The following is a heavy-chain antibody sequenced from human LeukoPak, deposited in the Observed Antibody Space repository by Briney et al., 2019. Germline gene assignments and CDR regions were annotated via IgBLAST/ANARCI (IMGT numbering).Heavy chain of an antibody. CDR3: ARRRYYDGSGYLE. CDR2: IYYSGRT. Sequence: SETLSLTCSVSGDSVSRSDSYWDWIRQPPGKGLEWIGTIYYSGRTYYSPSPKSRVTMSVDPSNNQFSLNLRSVTAADTAVYYCARRRYYDGSGYLEWGQGTLLSVSS. J-gene: IGHJ1*01. CDR1: GDSVSRSDSY. D-gene: IGHD3-22*01. V-gene: IGHV4-39*01.